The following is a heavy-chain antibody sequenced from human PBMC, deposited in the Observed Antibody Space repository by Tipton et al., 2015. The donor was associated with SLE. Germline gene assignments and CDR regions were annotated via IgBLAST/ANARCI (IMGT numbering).Heavy chain of an antibody. CDR3: ARCRGVLGTTDGFDI. CDR1: GGTFSSYI. D-gene: IGHD3-10*01. J-gene: IGHJ3*02. V-gene: IGHV1-69*05. Sequence: QSGPEVKKPGSSVKVSCKASGGTFSSYILNWVRQAPGQGLEWMGGMIPIFGTPNYAQEFQGRVTITTDESASTAYMELSSLRSDDTAVYYCARCRGVLGTTDGFDIWGLGTVVTVSS. CDR2: MIPIFGTP.